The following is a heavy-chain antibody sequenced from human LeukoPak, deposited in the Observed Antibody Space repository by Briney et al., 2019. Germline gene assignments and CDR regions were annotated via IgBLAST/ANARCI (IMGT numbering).Heavy chain of an antibody. Sequence: GGSLRLSCTASGYTVGDYAMSWFRQAPGKGLEWVVNIKQDGSEKYFVDSVKGRFTISRDNTKNSLYLQMNSLRAEDTAVYYCARVGYCSTTSCYWRAFDYWGQGTLVTVSS. CDR1: GYTVGDYA. D-gene: IGHD2-2*01. CDR2: IKQDGSEK. CDR3: ARVGYCSTTSCYWRAFDY. J-gene: IGHJ4*02. V-gene: IGHV3-7*01.